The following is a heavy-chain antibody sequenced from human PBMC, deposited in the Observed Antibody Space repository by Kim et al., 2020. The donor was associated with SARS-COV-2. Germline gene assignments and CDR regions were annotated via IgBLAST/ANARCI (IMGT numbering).Heavy chain of an antibody. Sequence: ISYRASHNCHPSLKSRVTISVDTSKNQFSLKLSSVTAADTAVYYCARGFDLWGRGTLVTVSS. V-gene: IGHV4-59*09. CDR2: ISYRASH. J-gene: IGHJ2*01. CDR3: ARGFDL.